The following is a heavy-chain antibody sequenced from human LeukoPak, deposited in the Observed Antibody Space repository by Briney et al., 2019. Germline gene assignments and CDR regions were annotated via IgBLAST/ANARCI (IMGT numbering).Heavy chain of an antibody. CDR2: IYHSVNT. CDR3: ASLRVPGDFDY. CDR1: GGSISSSSYY. Sequence: SETLSLTCTVSGGSISSSSYYWGWIRQPPGKGLEWSGNIYHSVNTYYNSSLKSRVTISVDTSTNQFSLRLTSVTAADTAVYYCASLRVPGDFDYWGQGTLVTVSS. D-gene: IGHD3-16*01. J-gene: IGHJ4*02. V-gene: IGHV4-39*07.